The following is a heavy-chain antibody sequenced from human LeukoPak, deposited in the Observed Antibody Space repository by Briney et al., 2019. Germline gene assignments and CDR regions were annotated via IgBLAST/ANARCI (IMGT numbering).Heavy chain of an antibody. D-gene: IGHD5-12*01. J-gene: IGHJ4*02. Sequence: PGGPLRLSCAASGVTLSSYGMHWLRQAPGKGLEWVALISSDGNDKLYGDSVKGRLTISRDVSKSTLYLQMNTLRAEDTAVYYCTTKVIRGNSGDDYDDWGQGTLVTVCS. CDR1: GVTLSSYG. CDR2: ISSDGNDK. V-gene: IGHV3-30*03. CDR3: TTKVIRGNSGDDYDD.